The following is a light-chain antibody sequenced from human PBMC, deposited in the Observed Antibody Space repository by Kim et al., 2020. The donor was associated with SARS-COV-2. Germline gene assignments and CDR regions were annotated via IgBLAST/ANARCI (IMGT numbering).Light chain of an antibody. CDR3: QLYGSSSMYT. J-gene: IGKJ2*01. V-gene: IGKV3-20*01. CDR2: GAS. Sequence: EIVLAQSPGAMSLSPGEGATLSCRTSQTIDRRQLAWYQQKPGQAPRLLIYGASSRAPGLPDRFSGGGSGTDFTLTISSLEPEDFAVYYCQLYGSSSMYTFGQGTKLEIK. CDR1: QTIDRRQ.